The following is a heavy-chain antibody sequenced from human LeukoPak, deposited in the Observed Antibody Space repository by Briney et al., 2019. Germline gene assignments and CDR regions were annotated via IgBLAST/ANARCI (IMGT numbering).Heavy chain of an antibody. D-gene: IGHD1-20*01. CDR1: GGSISSSSYY. J-gene: IGHJ5*02. Sequence: SETLSLTCTVSGGSISSSSYYWGWIRQPPGKGLEWIVSIYYSGSTYNNPSLKSRVTISVDTSKNEFSLNLSSVTAADTAVYYCARLQAITGIGGSNWFDPWGQGTLVTVSS. CDR2: IYYSGST. CDR3: ARLQAITGIGGSNWFDP. V-gene: IGHV4-39*01.